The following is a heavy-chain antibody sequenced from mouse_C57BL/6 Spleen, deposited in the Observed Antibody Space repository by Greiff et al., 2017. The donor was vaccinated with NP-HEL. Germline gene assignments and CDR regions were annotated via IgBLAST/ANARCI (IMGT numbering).Heavy chain of an antibody. CDR2: ISYDGSN. CDR1: GYSITSGYY. V-gene: IGHV3-6*01. J-gene: IGHJ2*01. D-gene: IGHD2-4*01. CDR3: ARGDYDGECLDY. Sequence: EVQLQESGPGLVKPSQSLSLTCSVTGYSITSGYYWNWIRQFPGNKLEWMGYISYDGSNNYNPSLKNRISITRDTSKNQFFLKLNSVTPEDTATYYSARGDYDGECLDYWGQNTTLTVSS.